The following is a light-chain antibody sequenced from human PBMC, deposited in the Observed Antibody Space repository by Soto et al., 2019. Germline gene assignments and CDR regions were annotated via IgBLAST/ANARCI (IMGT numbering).Light chain of an antibody. J-gene: IGKJ4*01. CDR2: DAS. CDR1: QSVSRY. Sequence: EIVLTQSPATLSLSPGERATLSCRASQSVSRYLAWYQQRPGQAPRLLIYDASNRATGIPTRFSGSGSETDFTLTISSLEPEEFAVYYCQQRSNWPLTFGGGTKVEI. CDR3: QQRSNWPLT. V-gene: IGKV3-11*01.